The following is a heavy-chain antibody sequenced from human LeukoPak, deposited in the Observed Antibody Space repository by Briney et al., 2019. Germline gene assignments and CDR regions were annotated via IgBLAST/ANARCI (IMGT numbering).Heavy chain of an antibody. J-gene: IGHJ5*02. CDR3: ARDNSIGGRGWWFDP. CDR2: INPSGGST. D-gene: IGHD4-23*01. CDR1: GYTFTNYY. Sequence: ASVKVSCKASGYTFTNYYMHWVRQAPGQGLEWMGLINPSGGSTSYAEKFQGRVIMTRDMSTTTDYMELSSLRSEDTAVYYCARDNSIGGRGWWFDPWGQGTLVTVSS. V-gene: IGHV1-46*01.